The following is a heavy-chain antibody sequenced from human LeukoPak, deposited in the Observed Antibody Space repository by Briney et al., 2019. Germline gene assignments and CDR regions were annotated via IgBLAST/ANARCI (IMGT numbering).Heavy chain of an antibody. J-gene: IGHJ4*02. D-gene: IGHD1-26*01. V-gene: IGHV4-39*01. CDR3: ARHGDGESGSYYPLGY. CDR2: IYYSGST. CDR1: GGSISSSSYH. Sequence: SGTLSLTCTVSGGSISSSSYHWGWIRQPPGKGLEWIGSIYYSGSTYYNPSLKSRVTISVDTSKNQFSLKLSSVTAADTAVYYCARHGDGESGSYYPLGYWGQGTLVTVSS.